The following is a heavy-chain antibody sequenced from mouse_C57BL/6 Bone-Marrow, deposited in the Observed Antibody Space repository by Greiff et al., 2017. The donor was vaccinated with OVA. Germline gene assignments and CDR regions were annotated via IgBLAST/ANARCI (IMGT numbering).Heavy chain of an antibody. CDR2: ISSGGDYI. CDR3: TRDGYYAMDY. CDR1: GFTFSSYA. V-gene: IGHV5-9-1*02. J-gene: IGHJ4*01. Sequence: EVKVVESGEGLVKPGGSLKLSCAASGFTFSSYAMSWVRQTPEKRLEWVAYISSGGDYIYYADTVKGRFTISRDNARNTLYLQMSSLKTEDTAMYYCTRDGYYAMDYWGQGTSVTVSS. D-gene: IGHD2-3*01.